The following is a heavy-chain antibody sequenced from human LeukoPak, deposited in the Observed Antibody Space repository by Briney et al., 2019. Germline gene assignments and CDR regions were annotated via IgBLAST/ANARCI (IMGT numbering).Heavy chain of an antibody. CDR2: IYYSGST. CDR1: GGSISSSSYY. D-gene: IGHD5-24*01. J-gene: IGHJ6*03. CDR3: ARQGDGYNTYYYYYYMDV. V-gene: IGHV4-39*01. Sequence: SETLSLTCTVSGGSISSSSYYWGWIRQPPGKGLEWIGSIYYSGSTYYNPSLKSRVTISVDTSKNQFSLKLSSVTAADTAVYYCARQGDGYNTYYYYYYMDVWGKGTTVTVSS.